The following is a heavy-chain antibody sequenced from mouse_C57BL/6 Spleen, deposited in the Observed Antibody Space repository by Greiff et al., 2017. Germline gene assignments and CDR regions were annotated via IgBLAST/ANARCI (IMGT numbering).Heavy chain of an antibody. CDR3: ARDYYGSSYGY. J-gene: IGHJ2*01. V-gene: IGHV1-59*01. Sequence: VQLQQPGAELVRPGTSVKLSCKASGYTFTSYWMHWVKQRPGQGLEWIGVIDPSDSYTNYNQKFKGKATLTVDTSSSTAYMQLSSLTSEDSAVYYCARDYYGSSYGYWGQGTTLTVSS. CDR1: GYTFTSYW. D-gene: IGHD1-1*01. CDR2: IDPSDSYT.